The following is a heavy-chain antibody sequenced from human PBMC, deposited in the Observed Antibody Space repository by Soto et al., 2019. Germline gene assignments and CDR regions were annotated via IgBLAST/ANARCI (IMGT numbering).Heavy chain of an antibody. J-gene: IGHJ4*02. V-gene: IGHV3-9*01. D-gene: IGHD2-21*02. CDR2: IRWSSGSI. CDR3: PKDIEFSSVVVTAMFDY. CDR1: GLSFDDYS. Sequence: SLRLSCAASGLSFDDYSMDWVRQAPGKGLEWVSGIRWSSGSIGYADSVKARFTIYRDNAKNSRYLQMNRLRSEDTALYYCPKDIEFSSVVVTAMFDYWGQGTLVTVSS.